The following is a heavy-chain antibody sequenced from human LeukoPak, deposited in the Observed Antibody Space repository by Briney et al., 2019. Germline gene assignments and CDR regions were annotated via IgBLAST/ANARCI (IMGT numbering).Heavy chain of an antibody. CDR1: GVPIGSRSYY. J-gene: IGHJ3*02. V-gene: IGHV4-39*01. CDR3: ARHLRFGSSALPRDTFDI. D-gene: IGHD1-26*01. CDR2: MYFSGTT. Sequence: SETLSLTCTVSGVPIGSRSYYWGWIRQPPGRGLEWIGSMYFSGTTYYNPSLKSRVTISVHTPENHPSLELSSVTAADTAVYYCARHLRFGSSALPRDTFDIWGRGTVVTVSS.